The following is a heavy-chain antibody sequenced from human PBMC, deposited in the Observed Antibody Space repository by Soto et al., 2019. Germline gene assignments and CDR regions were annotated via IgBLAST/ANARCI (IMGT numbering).Heavy chain of an antibody. V-gene: IGHV4-34*01. Sequence: SETLSLTCAVYGGSFSGYYWSWIRQPPGKGLEWIGEINHSGSTNYNPSLKSRVTISVDTSKNQFSLKLSSVTAADTAVYYCARGLHYYDSSLFSWGQGTLVTVSS. CDR2: INHSGST. J-gene: IGHJ5*02. D-gene: IGHD3-22*01. CDR1: GGSFSGYY. CDR3: ARGLHYYDSSLFS.